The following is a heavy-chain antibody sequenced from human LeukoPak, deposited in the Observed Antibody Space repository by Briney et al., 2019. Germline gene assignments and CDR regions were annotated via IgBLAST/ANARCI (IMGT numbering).Heavy chain of an antibody. CDR2: IWYDGSNK. Sequence: GRSLRLSCAASGFTFSSYGVHWVRQAPGKGLEWVAVIWYDGSNKYYADSVKGRFTISRDNSKNTLYLQMNSLRAEDTAVYYCARAGQWLRIYGMDVWGQGTTVTVSS. D-gene: IGHD5-12*01. V-gene: IGHV3-33*08. J-gene: IGHJ6*02. CDR3: ARAGQWLRIYGMDV. CDR1: GFTFSSYG.